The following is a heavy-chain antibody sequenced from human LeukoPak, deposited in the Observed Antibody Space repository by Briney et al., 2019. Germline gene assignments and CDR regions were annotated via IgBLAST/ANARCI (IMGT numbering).Heavy chain of an antibody. J-gene: IGHJ3*02. V-gene: IGHV3-21*01. CDR2: ISSSSSYI. D-gene: IGHD3-22*01. CDR3: ARDLTADSSGYFALDVAFDI. CDR1: GFTFSIYR. Sequence: PGGSLRLSCGASGFTFSIYRMNWVRQAPGKGLEWVSSISSSSSYIYYADSVKGRFTISRDNAKNSLYLQMNSLRAEDTAVYYCARDLTADSSGYFALDVAFDIWGQGTMVTVSS.